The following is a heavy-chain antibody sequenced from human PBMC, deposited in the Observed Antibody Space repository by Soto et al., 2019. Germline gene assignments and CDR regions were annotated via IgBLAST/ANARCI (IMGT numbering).Heavy chain of an antibody. CDR3: ARDRVSEYCSGGSCAGWFDP. Sequence: QVQLVQSGAEVKKPGASVKVSCKASGYTFTSYYIHWVRQAPGQGLEWMGRINPSGGSTSYAQKFRGRVTMTRDTSTSTVYMELSSLRSVDTAVYYCARDRVSEYCSGGSCAGWFDPWAQGTLVTVSS. J-gene: IGHJ5*02. CDR1: GYTFTSYY. D-gene: IGHD2-15*01. CDR2: INPSGGST. V-gene: IGHV1-46*01.